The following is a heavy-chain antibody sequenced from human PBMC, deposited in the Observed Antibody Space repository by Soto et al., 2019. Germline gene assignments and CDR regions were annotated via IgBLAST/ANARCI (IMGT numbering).Heavy chain of an antibody. CDR1: GYTFTSYA. J-gene: IGHJ4*02. Sequence: ASVKVSCKASGYTFTSYAMNWVRQAPGQRLEWMGWINAGNGNTKYSQKFQGRVTMTTDTSTSTAYMELRSLRSDDTAVYYCARDIWSGYTAAGYWGQGTLVTVSS. V-gene: IGHV1-3*01. CDR3: ARDIWSGYTAAGY. CDR2: INAGNGNT. D-gene: IGHD5-18*01.